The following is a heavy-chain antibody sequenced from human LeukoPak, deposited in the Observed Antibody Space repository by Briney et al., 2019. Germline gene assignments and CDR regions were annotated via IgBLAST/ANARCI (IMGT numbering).Heavy chain of an antibody. V-gene: IGHV4-61*02. D-gene: IGHD6-13*01. CDR1: GGSISSGSYY. Sequence: SQTLSLTCTVSGGSISSGSYYWSWIRQPAGKGLEWIGRIYTSGSTNYNPSLKSRVTISVDTSKNQFSLKLSSVTAADTAVYYCARDGGSSWYGSDYWGQGTLVTVSS. J-gene: IGHJ4*02. CDR2: IYTSGST. CDR3: ARDGGSSWYGSDY.